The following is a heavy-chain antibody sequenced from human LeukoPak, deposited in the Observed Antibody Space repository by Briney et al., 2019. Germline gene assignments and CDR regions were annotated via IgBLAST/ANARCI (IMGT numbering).Heavy chain of an antibody. CDR3: AKDMVEMATIYAPDAFDI. V-gene: IGHV3-23*01. CDR2: ISGSGGST. Sequence: GGSLRLSCAASGFTFSSYAMSWVRQAPGKGLEWVSAISGSGGSTYYADSVKGRFTISRDNSKNTLYLQMNSLRAEDTAVYYCAKDMVEMATIYAPDAFDIWGRGTMVTVSS. J-gene: IGHJ3*02. D-gene: IGHD5-24*01. CDR1: GFTFSSYA.